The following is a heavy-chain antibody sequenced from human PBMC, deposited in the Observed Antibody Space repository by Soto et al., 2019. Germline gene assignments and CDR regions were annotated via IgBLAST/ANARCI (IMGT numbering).Heavy chain of an antibody. D-gene: IGHD1-26*01. Sequence: QVQLVQSGAEEKKPGASVKVSCKASGYSFSSYAIHWVRQAPGQGLEWVGWINAGNGNTKYSRKFQGRLTITSDTSASTAYMELNSLRSEDTAVYYCARVDGTYWGQGTLVTVSS. CDR3: ARVDGTY. CDR2: INAGNGNT. J-gene: IGHJ4*02. CDR1: GYSFSSYA. V-gene: IGHV1-3*05.